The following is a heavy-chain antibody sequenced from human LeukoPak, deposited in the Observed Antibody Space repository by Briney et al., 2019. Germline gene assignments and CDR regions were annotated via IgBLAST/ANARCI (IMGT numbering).Heavy chain of an antibody. J-gene: IGHJ4*02. CDR1: VFTFSSYG. D-gene: IGHD3-9*01. CDR3: SRRRHTISISYYFDY. Sequence: GRSLRLSCAASVFTFSSYGMHWIRYAPCKGLNWVAVISYDGSNKYYVDSVKGRFTIYLDNSQNTLYLQMNSLRDEDTAVFFSSRRRHTISISYYFDYWGQGTLVTVSS. V-gene: IGHV3-30*03. CDR2: ISYDGSNK.